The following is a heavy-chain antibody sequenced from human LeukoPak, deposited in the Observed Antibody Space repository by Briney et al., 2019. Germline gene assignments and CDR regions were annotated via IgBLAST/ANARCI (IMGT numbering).Heavy chain of an antibody. Sequence: GASVKVSCKASGYTFTSYYKHWVRQAPGQGLEWMGIINPSGGSTSYAQKFQGRVTMTRDTSTSTVYMELSSLRSEDTAVYYCARDGAYYYDSSGYYNWFDPWGQGTLVTVSS. CDR3: ARDGAYYYDSSGYYNWFDP. J-gene: IGHJ5*02. CDR1: GYTFTSYY. CDR2: INPSGGST. D-gene: IGHD3-22*01. V-gene: IGHV1-46*01.